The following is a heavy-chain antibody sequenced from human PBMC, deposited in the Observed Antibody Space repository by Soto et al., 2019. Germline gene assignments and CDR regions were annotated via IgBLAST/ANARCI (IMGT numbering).Heavy chain of an antibody. V-gene: IGHV3-21*01. CDR1: GFTFCNYS. Sequence: GGSLRLSCVGSGFTFCNYSINWVRQAPGKGLEWVSSIGSRSDIYYADSVKGRFTISRDNAENSVSLQMNSLRAEDTAVYYCAREYTAWPLAYGLDVWGQGTTVTASS. CDR3: AREYTAWPLAYGLDV. J-gene: IGHJ6*02. D-gene: IGHD2-2*02. CDR2: IGSRSDI.